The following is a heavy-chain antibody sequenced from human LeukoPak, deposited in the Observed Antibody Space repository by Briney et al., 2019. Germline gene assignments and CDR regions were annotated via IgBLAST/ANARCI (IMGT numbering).Heavy chain of an antibody. CDR2: IYHSGST. V-gene: IGHV4-30-2*01. CDR3: ARGGGYCSSTSCHFDY. CDR1: DGSISSGGYS. D-gene: IGHD2-2*01. Sequence: PSETLSLTCAVSDGSISSGGYSWSWIRQPPGKGLEWIGYIYHSGSTYYNPSLKSRVTISVDRSKNQFSLKLSSVTAADTAVYYCARGGGYCSSTSCHFDYWGQGTLVTVSS. J-gene: IGHJ4*02.